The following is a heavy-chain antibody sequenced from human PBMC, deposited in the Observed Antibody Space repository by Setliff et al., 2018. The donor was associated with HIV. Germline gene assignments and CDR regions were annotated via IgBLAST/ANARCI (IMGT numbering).Heavy chain of an antibody. D-gene: IGHD2-15*01. CDR3: TRGQDVVVLSPTGSDAFDI. J-gene: IGHJ3*02. Sequence: GESLKISCTGSGFIFGDYATSWVRQAPGKGLEWVGIIRSKAYGGTTEYAASVKGRFTISRDDSKGIAFLQMNSLKTEDTAVYYCTRGQDVVVLSPTGSDAFDIWGRGTMVTVSS. CDR2: IRSKAYGGTT. CDR1: GFIFGDYA. V-gene: IGHV3-49*04.